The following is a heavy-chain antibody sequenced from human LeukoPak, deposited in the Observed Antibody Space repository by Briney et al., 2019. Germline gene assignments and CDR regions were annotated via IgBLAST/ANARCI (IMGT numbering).Heavy chain of an antibody. CDR2: IFHTGTT. CDR3: ARGGWYPESFQH. V-gene: IGHV4-59*01. D-gene: IGHD6-19*01. Sequence: SETLSLTCTVSGGSISTYYWSWIRQPPGKGLECLGFIFHTGTTNYNPSLKSRVTISVDTSKNQFSLKLSSVTAADTAVYYCARGGWYPESFQHWGQGALVTVSS. J-gene: IGHJ1*01. CDR1: GGSISTYY.